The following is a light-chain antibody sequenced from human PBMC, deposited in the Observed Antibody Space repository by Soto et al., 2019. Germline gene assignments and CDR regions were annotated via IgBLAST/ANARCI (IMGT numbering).Light chain of an antibody. CDR3: QHLNSFPIT. CDR1: QGVSSH. J-gene: IGKJ5*01. CDR2: EVS. Sequence: IHFTQAPSSLSASVRDRVSITCRASQGVSSHLAWHQQKPGKAPKLLIYEVSTLQSGVPSRFSGSGSGTDFTLTISSLQPEDFATYYCQHLNSFPITFGQGTRLEIK. V-gene: IGKV1-9*01.